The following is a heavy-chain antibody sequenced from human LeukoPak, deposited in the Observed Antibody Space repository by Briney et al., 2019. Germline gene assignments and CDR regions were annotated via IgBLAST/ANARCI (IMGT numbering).Heavy chain of an antibody. CDR2: INPNSGGT. CDR1: GYTFTGYY. Sequence: ASVKVSCKASGYTFTGYYMHWVRQAPGQGLEWMGRINPNSGGTNYAQKFQGRVTMTRDTPISTAYMELSRLRSDDTAVYYCARVLITRYYYDSSGYSTDYWGQGTLVTVSS. V-gene: IGHV1-2*06. D-gene: IGHD3-22*01. CDR3: ARVLITRYYYDSSGYSTDY. J-gene: IGHJ4*02.